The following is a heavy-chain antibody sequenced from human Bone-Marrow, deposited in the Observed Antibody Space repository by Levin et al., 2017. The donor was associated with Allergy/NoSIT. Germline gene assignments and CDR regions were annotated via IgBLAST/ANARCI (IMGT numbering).Heavy chain of an antibody. J-gene: IGHJ4*02. CDR2: ISDSGGST. V-gene: IGHV3-23*01. CDR3: AKIVGAGNYYNPPIDY. CDR1: GFTFSRYA. D-gene: IGHD3-10*01. Sequence: GESLKISCAASGFTFSRYAMSWVRQAPGKGLEWVSVISDSGGSTYYADSVKGRFIISRDNSKNTLYLQMNSLRVEDTAVYYCAKIVGAGNYYNPPIDYWGQGTLVTVSS.